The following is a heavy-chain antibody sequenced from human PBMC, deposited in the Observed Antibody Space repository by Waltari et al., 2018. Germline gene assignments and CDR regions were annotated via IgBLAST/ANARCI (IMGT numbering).Heavy chain of an antibody. J-gene: IGHJ4*02. CDR3: ARDSAAYDSSGWYNY. CDR1: GFTFSSYA. V-gene: IGHV3-30-3*01. Sequence: QVQLVESGGGVVQPGRSLRLSCAASGFTFSSYAMHWVRQAPGKGLEWVAVISYDGSNKYYADSVKCRFTISRDNSKNTLYLQMNSLRAEDTAVYYCARDSAAYDSSGWYNYWGQGTLVTVSS. D-gene: IGHD6-19*01. CDR2: ISYDGSNK.